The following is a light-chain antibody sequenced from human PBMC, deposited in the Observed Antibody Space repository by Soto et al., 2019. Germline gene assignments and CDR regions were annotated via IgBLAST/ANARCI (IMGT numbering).Light chain of an antibody. Sequence: EIVLTQSPGTLSLSSGERATLSSRASQSVRSNYLAWYQQKPGQAPRLLIYGASSRATGIPARFGGSGSGTDFTLTISRLEAEDFAVYYCQQYASSPLTFGGGNKVEI. V-gene: IGKV3-20*01. CDR3: QQYASSPLT. CDR1: QSVRSNY. J-gene: IGKJ4*01. CDR2: GAS.